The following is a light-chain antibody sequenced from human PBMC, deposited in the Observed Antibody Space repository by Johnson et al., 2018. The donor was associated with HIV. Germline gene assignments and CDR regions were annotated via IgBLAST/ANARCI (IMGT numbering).Light chain of an antibody. CDR1: SSNIGNNY. Sequence: QSVLTQPPSVSAAPGQKVTISCSGSSSNIGNNYVSWYQQLPGTAPKLLIYDNNKRPSGIPDRFSGSKSGTSATLGITGLQTGDEADYYCGTWDSGLSGGLYLFVTGTKVTVL. V-gene: IGLV1-51*01. CDR2: DNN. J-gene: IGLJ1*01. CDR3: GTWDSGLSGGLYL.